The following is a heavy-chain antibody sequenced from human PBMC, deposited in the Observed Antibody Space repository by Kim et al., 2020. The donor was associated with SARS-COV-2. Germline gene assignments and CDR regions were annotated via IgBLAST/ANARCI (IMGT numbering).Heavy chain of an antibody. CDR2: IRRKVNGFAT. V-gene: IGHV3-73*01. CDR1: GFTFSDYA. J-gene: IGHJ3*02. Sequence: GGSLRLSCGASGFTFSDYAMHWVRRASGKGLEWLGRIRRKVNGFATAYSASVRGRITISSDDSRHTAYLQRNSLKTEDTAVYYCTRVPGTTLACCDAFD. CDR3: TRVPGTTLACCDAFD. D-gene: IGHD1-1*01.